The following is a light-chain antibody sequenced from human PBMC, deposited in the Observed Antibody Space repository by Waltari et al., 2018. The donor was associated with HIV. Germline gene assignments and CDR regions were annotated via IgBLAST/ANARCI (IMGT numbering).Light chain of an antibody. Sequence: DIVMTQSPDSLAVSLGERATINCKSSQSVLFSSNNKNYLAWYQQKLGQPPRLLLYWASSRESAVPDRFSGSGSGADFTLTISSLQAEDVAVYYCQQYYSTPLTFGGGTKVELK. V-gene: IGKV4-1*01. CDR1: QSVLFSSNNKNY. J-gene: IGKJ4*01. CDR3: QQYYSTPLT. CDR2: WAS.